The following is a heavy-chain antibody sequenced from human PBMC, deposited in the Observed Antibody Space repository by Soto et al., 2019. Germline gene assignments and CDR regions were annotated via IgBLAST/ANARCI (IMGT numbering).Heavy chain of an antibody. Sequence: LRLSCAASGFTVSSNYMSWVRQAPGKGLEWVSVIYSGGSTYYADSVKGRFTISRDNSKNTLYLQMNSLRAEDTAVYYCARSPRSGYDYSYGFPYYFDYWGQGTLVTVSS. CDR3: ARSPRSGYDYSYGFPYYFDY. V-gene: IGHV3-66*01. J-gene: IGHJ4*02. CDR1: GFTVSSNY. CDR2: IYSGGST. D-gene: IGHD5-12*01.